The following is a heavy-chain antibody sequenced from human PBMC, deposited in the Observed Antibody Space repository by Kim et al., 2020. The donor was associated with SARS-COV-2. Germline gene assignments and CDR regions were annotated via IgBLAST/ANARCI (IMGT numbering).Heavy chain of an antibody. J-gene: IGHJ3*02. CDR1: GGSISSYY. Sequence: SETLSLTCTVSGGSISSYYWSWIRQPPGKGLEWIGYIDSSGSTNYNPSLKSGVTISVDTSKNQFSLKLSSVTAADTAVYYCARDRLQLNSDAFDIWGQGTMVTVSS. V-gene: IGHV4-59*13. D-gene: IGHD5-12*01. CDR2: IDSSGST. CDR3: ARDRLQLNSDAFDI.